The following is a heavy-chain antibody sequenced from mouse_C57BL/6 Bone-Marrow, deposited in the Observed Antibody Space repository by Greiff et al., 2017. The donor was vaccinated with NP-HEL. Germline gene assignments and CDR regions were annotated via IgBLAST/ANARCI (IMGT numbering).Heavy chain of an antibody. Sequence: EVQLQQSGPELVKPGASVKISCKASGYSFTGYYMNWVKQSPEKSLEWIGEINPSTGGTTYNQKFKAKATLTVDKSSSTAYMQLKSLTSEDSAVYYGAREDFDYWGQGTTLTVSS. V-gene: IGHV1-42*01. J-gene: IGHJ2*01. CDR1: GYSFTGYY. CDR2: INPSTGGT. CDR3: AREDFDY.